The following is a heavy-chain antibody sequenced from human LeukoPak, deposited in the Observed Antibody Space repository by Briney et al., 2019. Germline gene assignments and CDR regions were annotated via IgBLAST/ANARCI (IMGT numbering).Heavy chain of an antibody. CDR1: GGSISSSSYY. J-gene: IGHJ4*02. CDR3: ARILTGFGDQFPYYFDY. Sequence: PSETLSLTCTVSGGSISSSSYYWGWIRQPPGKGLEWIGSIYYSGSTYYNPSLKSRVTISVDTSKNQFSLKLSSVTAADTAVYYCARILTGFGDQFPYYFDYWGQGTLVTVSS. V-gene: IGHV4-39*07. CDR2: IYYSGST. D-gene: IGHD3-10*01.